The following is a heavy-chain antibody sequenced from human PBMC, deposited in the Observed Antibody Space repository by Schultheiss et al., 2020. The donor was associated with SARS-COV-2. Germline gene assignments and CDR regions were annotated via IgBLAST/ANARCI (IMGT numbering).Heavy chain of an antibody. D-gene: IGHD3-3*01. Sequence: SETLSLTCAVYGESFNGFSWTWIRQPPGRGLEWIGIVYYTGNTFYNPSLNSRVTISLDTSKSQFSLKLGSVTASDTAVYYCASFVSYYYYMDVWGKGTTVTVSS. V-gene: IGHV4-34*01. CDR2: VYYTGNT. J-gene: IGHJ6*03. CDR1: GESFNGFS. CDR3: ASFVSYYYYMDV.